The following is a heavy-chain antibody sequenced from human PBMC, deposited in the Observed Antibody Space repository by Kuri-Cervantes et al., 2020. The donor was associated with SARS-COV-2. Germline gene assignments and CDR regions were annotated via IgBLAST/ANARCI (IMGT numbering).Heavy chain of an antibody. CDR3: ARRGASGTHQY. V-gene: IGHV5-10-1*01. D-gene: IGHD3-10*01. Sequence: KVSCKGSGYSFTSYWITWVRQMPGKGLEWMGTIDPSDSYTNYSPSFQGHVTISADKSTSSAYLQWSSLKASDTAIYYCARRGASGTHQYWGQGTLVTVSS. J-gene: IGHJ4*02. CDR1: GYSFTSYW. CDR2: IDPSDSYT.